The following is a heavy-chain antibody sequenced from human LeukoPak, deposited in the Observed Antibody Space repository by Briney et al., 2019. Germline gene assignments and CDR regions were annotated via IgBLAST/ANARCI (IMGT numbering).Heavy chain of an antibody. V-gene: IGHV5-51*01. J-gene: IGHJ4*02. CDR3: ARYDGGATADF. CDR1: GYSLPNYW. Sequence: GESLKISRKVSGYSLPNYWIAWVRQMPGKGLEWMGIVFPADSDTRYSPSFQGQVTISADKSINTAYLQWSSLKASDTAIYYCARYDGGATADFWGQGTLVTVSS. D-gene: IGHD1-26*01. CDR2: VFPADSDT.